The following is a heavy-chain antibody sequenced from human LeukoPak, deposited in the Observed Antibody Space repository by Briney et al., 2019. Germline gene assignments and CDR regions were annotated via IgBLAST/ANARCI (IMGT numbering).Heavy chain of an antibody. D-gene: IGHD3-22*01. J-gene: IGHJ4*02. Sequence: SQTLSLTCTVSGGSISSGNYYWSWIRQPAGKGLEWIGRIRADGAPTYRPSLKSRVTISVDTSKNQFSLRLSSVTAADTAVYYCARGRDSRGHQFMGFDSWGQGTLVTVSS. V-gene: IGHV4-61*02. CDR2: IRADGAP. CDR1: GGSISSGNYY. CDR3: ARGRDSRGHQFMGFDS.